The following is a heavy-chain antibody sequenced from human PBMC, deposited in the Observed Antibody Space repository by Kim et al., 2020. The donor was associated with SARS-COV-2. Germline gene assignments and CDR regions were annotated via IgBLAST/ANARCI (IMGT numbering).Heavy chain of an antibody. V-gene: IGHV1-69*01. CDR2: A. J-gene: IGHJ4*02. D-gene: IGHD6-13*01. CDR3: ARGRLQQPFDY. Sequence: ANYAQKFQGRVTITADESTGTAYMELSSLRSEDTAVYYCARGRLQQPFDYWGQGTLVTVSS.